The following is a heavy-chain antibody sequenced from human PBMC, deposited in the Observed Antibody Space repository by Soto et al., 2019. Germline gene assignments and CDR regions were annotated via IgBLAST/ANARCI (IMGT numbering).Heavy chain of an antibody. J-gene: IGHJ4*02. CDR1: GFTFSSYS. V-gene: IGHV3-48*01. CDR2: ISSSSSTI. CDR3: ARFRRYSSSSPTPEVYCFDY. D-gene: IGHD6-6*01. Sequence: GGSLRLSCAASGFTFSSYSMNWVRQAPGKGLEWVSYISSSSSTIYYADSVKGRFTISRDNAKNSLYLQMNSLRAEDTAVYYCARFRRYSSSSPTPEVYCFDYWGQGTLVTVSS.